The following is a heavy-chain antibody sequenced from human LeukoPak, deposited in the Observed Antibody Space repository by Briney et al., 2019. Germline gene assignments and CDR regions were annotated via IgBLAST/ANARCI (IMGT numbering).Heavy chain of an antibody. J-gene: IGHJ4*02. CDR3: ARDRDPRGRIAVSGTMGSALGF. D-gene: IGHD6-19*01. CDR1: GLTFGEYG. Sequence: PGGSLTLTCAASGLTFGEYGMSRVRQAPGKELEWVSGINWNGGSTGYADSVKGRFTISRDNSKSTVYLHMNSLRAEDTALYYCARDRDPRGRIAVSGTMGSALGFWGQGTPATV. V-gene: IGHV3-20*04. CDR2: INWNGGST.